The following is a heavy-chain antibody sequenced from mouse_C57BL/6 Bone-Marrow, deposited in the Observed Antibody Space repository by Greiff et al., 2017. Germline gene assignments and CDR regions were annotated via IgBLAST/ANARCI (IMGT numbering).Heavy chain of an antibody. Sequence: QVHVKQSGAELVKPGASVKMSCKASGYTFTTYPIEWMKQNHGKSLEWIGNFHPYNDDTKYNEKFKGKATLTVEKSSSTVYLELSRLTSDDSAVYYCAIYYSDWGFAYWGQGTLVTVSA. J-gene: IGHJ3*01. CDR2: FHPYNDDT. V-gene: IGHV1-47*01. CDR3: AIYYSDWGFAY. CDR1: GYTFTTYP. D-gene: IGHD2-13*01.